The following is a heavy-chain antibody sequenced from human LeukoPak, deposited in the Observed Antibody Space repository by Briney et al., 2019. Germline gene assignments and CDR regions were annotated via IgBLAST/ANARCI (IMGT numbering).Heavy chain of an antibody. CDR2: IYYSGST. D-gene: IGHD3-10*01. Sequence: SETLSLTCTVSGGSISGSSYYWGWIRQPPGKGLEWIGSIYYSGSTYYNPSLKSRVIISVDTSKNQFSLKLSSVTAADTAVYYCARLRGLWFGELLVEYWGQGTLVTVSS. J-gene: IGHJ4*02. V-gene: IGHV4-39*01. CDR1: GGSISGSSYY. CDR3: ARLRGLWFGELLVEY.